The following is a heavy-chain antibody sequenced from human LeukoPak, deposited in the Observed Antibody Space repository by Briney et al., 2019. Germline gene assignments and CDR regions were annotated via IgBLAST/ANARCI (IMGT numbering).Heavy chain of an antibody. Sequence: PGGSLRLSCAASGFTFSTYGMTWVRQAPGKGLEWVSFITSTGVSTYYADSVKGRFTISRDNSKNTLSLQMSSLRAEDTAVYYCAKVASGYCSGGGCYVDYWGQGTLVIVSS. CDR2: ITSTGVST. D-gene: IGHD2-15*01. CDR1: GFTFSTYG. J-gene: IGHJ4*02. V-gene: IGHV3-23*01. CDR3: AKVASGYCSGGGCYVDY.